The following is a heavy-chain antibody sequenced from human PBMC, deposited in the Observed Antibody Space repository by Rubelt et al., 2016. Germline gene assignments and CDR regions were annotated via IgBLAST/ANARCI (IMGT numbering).Heavy chain of an antibody. Sequence: QLQLVQSGAEVKKPGASVKVSCKASGYTFTSYGISWVRQAPGQGLEWMGWISAYNGTTNYAQKLDGRDPLTAYRATSTAYVGLRRLSSDDPAVYCCARGGIAARLFAYWGQGPLVTVSS. CDR2: ISAYNGTT. V-gene: IGHV1-18*01. J-gene: IGHJ4*02. CDR1: GYTFTSYG. D-gene: IGHD6-6*01. CDR3: ARGGIAARLFAY.